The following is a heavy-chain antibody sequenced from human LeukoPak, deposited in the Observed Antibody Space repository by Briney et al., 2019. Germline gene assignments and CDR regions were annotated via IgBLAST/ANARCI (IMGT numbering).Heavy chain of an antibody. CDR1: GXTFSSYA. D-gene: IGHD4-17*01. Sequence: GSLRLSCSASGXTFSSYAMHWVRQAPGKGLESVSAISSNGGSTYYADSVKGRFTISRDNSKNTLYLQMSSLRAEDTAVYYCAREAVTRNYFDYWGQGTLVTVSS. J-gene: IGHJ4*02. V-gene: IGHV3-64D*09. CDR2: ISSNGGST. CDR3: AREAVTRNYFDY.